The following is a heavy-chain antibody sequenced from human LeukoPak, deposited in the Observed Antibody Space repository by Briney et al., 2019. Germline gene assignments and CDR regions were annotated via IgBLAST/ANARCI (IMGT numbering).Heavy chain of an antibody. V-gene: IGHV1-46*01. Sequence: ASVKVSCKASGYTFISYYMHWVRQAPGQGLEWMGIFNPSGGSTSYAQRFQGRVTMTRDMSTSTVYMELSSLRSEDTAVYYCARAHDNSGYHSRLFDYWGQGTLVTVSS. D-gene: IGHD3-22*01. J-gene: IGHJ4*02. CDR3: ARAHDNSGYHSRLFDY. CDR1: GYTFISYY. CDR2: FNPSGGST.